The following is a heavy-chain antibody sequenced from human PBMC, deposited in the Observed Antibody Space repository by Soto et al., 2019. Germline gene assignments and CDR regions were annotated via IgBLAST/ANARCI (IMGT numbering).Heavy chain of an antibody. D-gene: IGHD2-15*01. J-gene: IGHJ5*02. CDR3: AKSCCREQNWFDP. CDR1: GVTISGYW. V-gene: IGHV3-74*01. CDR2: ISSDGSRT. Sequence: EMQLVESGGDLVQPGGSVRLSCAASGVTISGYWMHWVRQAPGKGLVWVSRISSDGSRTDYADSVRGRFIISRDNAMNTVHLQMDSLRVEDTAVYYCAKSCCREQNWFDPWGQRSLVTVSS.